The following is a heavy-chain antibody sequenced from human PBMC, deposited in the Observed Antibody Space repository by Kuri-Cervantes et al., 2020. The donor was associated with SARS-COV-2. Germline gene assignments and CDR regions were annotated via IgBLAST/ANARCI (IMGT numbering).Heavy chain of an antibody. V-gene: IGHV7-4-1*02. Sequence: ASAKVSCKAAGYTCTSNALNWLRQAPGQGLEWMGWINTNTGNPTYAQGFTGRFVFSLDTSVSTAYLQISSLKAEDIAVYYCARDTNFGSGSYWFDPWGQGTLVTVSS. D-gene: IGHD3-10*01. CDR1: GYTCTSNA. CDR3: ARDTNFGSGSYWFDP. J-gene: IGHJ5*02. CDR2: INTNTGNP.